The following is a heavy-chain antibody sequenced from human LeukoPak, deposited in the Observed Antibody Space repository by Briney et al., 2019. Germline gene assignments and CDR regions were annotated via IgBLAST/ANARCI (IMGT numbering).Heavy chain of an antibody. V-gene: IGHV3-43*02. D-gene: IGHD5-24*01. J-gene: IGHJ4*02. Sequence: GGSLRLSCAASGFTFDDYAMHWGRQAPGEGLEWVSLISGDGGSTYYADSVKGRFTISRDNNKNSLYLQMNSLRTEDTALYYCAKVWVPVEMATIGIDYWGQGTLVTVSS. CDR2: ISGDGGST. CDR3: AKVWVPVEMATIGIDY. CDR1: GFTFDDYA.